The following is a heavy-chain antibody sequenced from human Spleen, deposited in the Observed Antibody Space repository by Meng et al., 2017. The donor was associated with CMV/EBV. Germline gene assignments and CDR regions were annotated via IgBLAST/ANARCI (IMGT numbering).Heavy chain of an antibody. J-gene: IGHJ6*02. D-gene: IGHD5-18*01. CDR1: GGTFSSYA. Sequence: SVKVSCKASGGTFSSYAISWVRQAPGHGLEWMGGIIPILGTANYAQRVQGRVTITTDESTSTAYMELSSLRSEDTAVYYCARDTVVDAPMVGGMDVWGQGTTVTVSS. CDR3: ARDTVVDAPMVGGMDV. CDR2: IIPILGTA. V-gene: IGHV1-69*05.